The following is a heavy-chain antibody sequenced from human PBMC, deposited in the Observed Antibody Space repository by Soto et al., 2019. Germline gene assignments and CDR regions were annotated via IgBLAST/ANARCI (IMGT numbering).Heavy chain of an antibody. CDR1: GFTFSSYW. D-gene: IGHD2-15*01. V-gene: IGHV3-7*01. Sequence: EVQLVESGGGLVQPGGSLRLSCAASGFTFSSYWMTWVRQAPGKGLEWVANIKQDGSVKYFVDSVKGRFTISRDNAKNSLYLQMSNLRVEDTAVYYCARDDCYGGSCYHWYFYLWGRGTLVTVSS. CDR3: ARDDCYGGSCYHWYFYL. J-gene: IGHJ2*01. CDR2: IKQDGSVK.